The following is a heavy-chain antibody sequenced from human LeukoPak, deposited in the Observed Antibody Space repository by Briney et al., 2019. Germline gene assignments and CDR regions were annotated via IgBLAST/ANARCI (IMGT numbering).Heavy chain of an antibody. D-gene: IGHD2-21*02. CDR2: IIPIFGTA. V-gene: IGHV1-69*06. CDR1: GATFGSHS. J-gene: IGHJ3*02. Sequence: SVKVSCKASGATFGSHSISWVRQAPGQGLEWMGGIIPIFGTANYAQKFQGRVTITADRSTSTAYIELSSLRSEDTAVYYCARVYCGGDCYSGVNAFDIWGHGTLVTVSS. CDR3: ARVYCGGDCYSGVNAFDI.